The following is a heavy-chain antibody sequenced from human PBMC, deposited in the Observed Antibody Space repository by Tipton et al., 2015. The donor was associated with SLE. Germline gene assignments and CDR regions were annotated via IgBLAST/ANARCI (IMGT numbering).Heavy chain of an antibody. V-gene: IGHV3-30*18. Sequence: SLRLSCAASGLTFSSYGMHWVRQAPGKGLEWVAVIWYDGSNKYYADSVKGRFTISRDNSKNTLYLQMNSLRAEDTVVYYCAKDGGSYHYYGMDVWGQGTTVTVSS. D-gene: IGHD1-26*01. CDR2: IWYDGSNK. CDR3: AKDGGSYHYYGMDV. CDR1: GLTFSSYG. J-gene: IGHJ6*02.